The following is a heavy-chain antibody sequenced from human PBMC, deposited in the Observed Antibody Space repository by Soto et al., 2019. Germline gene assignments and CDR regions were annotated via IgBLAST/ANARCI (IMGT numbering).Heavy chain of an antibody. CDR3: AAITIFGVVIRWFDP. CDR2: IYYSGST. J-gene: IGHJ5*02. Sequence: PSETLSLTCTVSGGSISSSSYYWGWIRQPPGKGLEWIGSIYYSGSTYYNPSLKSRVTISVDTSKNQFSLKLSSVTAADTAVYCCAAITIFGVVIRWFDPWGQGTLVTVSS. CDR1: GGSISSSSYY. D-gene: IGHD3-3*01. V-gene: IGHV4-39*01.